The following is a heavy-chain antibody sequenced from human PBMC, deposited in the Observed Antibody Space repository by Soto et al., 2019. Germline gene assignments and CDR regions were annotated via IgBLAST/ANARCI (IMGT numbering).Heavy chain of an antibody. Sequence: GGSLRLSCAASGFTFSSYWMHWVRQTPGKGLVWVSGISSSGSSTYYADSVKGRFTISRDNSKNTLYLQMNSLRAEDTAVYYCAKSVLIVVVPAAIFWGQGTLVTVLL. CDR2: ISSSGSST. CDR3: AKSVLIVVVPAAIF. D-gene: IGHD2-2*01. V-gene: IGHV3-23*01. CDR1: GFTFSSYW. J-gene: IGHJ4*02.